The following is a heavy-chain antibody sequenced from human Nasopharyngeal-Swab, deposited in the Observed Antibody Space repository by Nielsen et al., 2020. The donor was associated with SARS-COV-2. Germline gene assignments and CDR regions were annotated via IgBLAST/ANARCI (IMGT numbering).Heavy chain of an antibody. CDR2: ISGSGGST. CDR3: TKVDYGSGSFSPHY. J-gene: IGHJ4*02. Sequence: GESLKISCAASGFTFSSYAMSWVRQAPGKGLEWVSAISGSGGSTYYPDSVKGLSTISRDNSKNTLYLQMNSLSAEDTAVSYCTKVDYGSGSFSPHYWGQGTLVTVSS. V-gene: IGHV3-23*01. CDR1: GFTFSSYA. D-gene: IGHD3-10*01.